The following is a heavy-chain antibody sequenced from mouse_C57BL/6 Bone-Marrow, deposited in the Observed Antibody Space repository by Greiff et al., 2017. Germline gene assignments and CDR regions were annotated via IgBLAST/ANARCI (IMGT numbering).Heavy chain of an antibody. Sequence: EVQVLESGGGLVQPGESLKLSCESTEYEFPSHDMSWVRKSPEKRLELVAAINSDGGSTYYPDNMERRFIVSRDTTKKTLYLQMSSLRSEDTALYYCARLCYDYDGYYAMDYGGQGTSVTVSA. CDR3: ARLCYDYDGYYAMDY. D-gene: IGHD2-4*01. CDR2: INSDGGST. V-gene: IGHV5-2*01. CDR1: EYEFPSHD. J-gene: IGHJ4*01.